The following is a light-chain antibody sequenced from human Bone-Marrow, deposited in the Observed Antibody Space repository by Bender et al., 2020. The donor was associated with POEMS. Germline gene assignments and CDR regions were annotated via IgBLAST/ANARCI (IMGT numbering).Light chain of an antibody. J-gene: IGLJ3*02. CDR1: SSNIGAGYD. CDR3: SSWDDSLSGWV. V-gene: IGLV1-40*01. Sequence: QSVLTQPPSVSGAPGQRVTISCTVSSSNIGAGYDVHWYQQLPGTAPKLLIFGNTNRPSGVPDRFSGSKSGTSASLAISDIQSEDEGDYYCSSWDDSLSGWVFGGGTKLTVL. CDR2: GNT.